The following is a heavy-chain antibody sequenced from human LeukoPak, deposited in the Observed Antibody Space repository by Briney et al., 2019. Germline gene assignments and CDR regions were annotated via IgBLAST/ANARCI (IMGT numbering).Heavy chain of an antibody. Sequence: ASVKVSCKASGYTFTSYGISWVRQAPGQGLEWMGWISAYNGNTNYAQKLQGRVTVTTDTSTSTAYMELRSLRSDDTAVYYCASFNLLFYGMDVWGQGTTVTVSS. CDR2: ISAYNGNT. D-gene: IGHD5/OR15-5a*01. V-gene: IGHV1-18*01. J-gene: IGHJ6*02. CDR1: GYTFTSYG. CDR3: ASFNLLFYGMDV.